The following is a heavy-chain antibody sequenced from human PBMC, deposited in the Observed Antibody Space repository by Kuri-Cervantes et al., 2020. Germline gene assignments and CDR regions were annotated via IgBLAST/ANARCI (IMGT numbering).Heavy chain of an antibody. V-gene: IGHV4-38-2*01. D-gene: IGHD2-15*01. CDR3: VRHYSEGDAFDI. CDR1: GYSISSGYY. CDR2: IYHSGST. J-gene: IGHJ3*02. Sequence: SQTLSLTCAVSGYSISSGYYWGWIRQPPGKGLEWIGNIYHSGSTYYNPSLKSRVTISVDTSKNHFSLRLTSVTAADTAVYYCVRHYSEGDAFDIWGQGTMVTVSS.